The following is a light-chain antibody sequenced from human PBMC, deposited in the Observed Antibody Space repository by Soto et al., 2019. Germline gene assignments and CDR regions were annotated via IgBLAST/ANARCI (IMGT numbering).Light chain of an antibody. CDR2: HDD. Sequence: QSVLTQPPSVSGSPRQRVTISCSGSTSNIGNNYVNWYQQLPGKAPKLIRYHDDLLPSGVSDRFSGSKSGTSASLAISGLQSEDEADYYCEAWDDSLNGHVFGGGTKLTVL. J-gene: IGLJ3*02. CDR3: EAWDDSLNGHV. CDR1: TSNIGNNY. V-gene: IGLV1-36*01.